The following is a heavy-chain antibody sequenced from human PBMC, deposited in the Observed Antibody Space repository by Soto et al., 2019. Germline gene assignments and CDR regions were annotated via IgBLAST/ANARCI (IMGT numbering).Heavy chain of an antibody. CDR3: AREYSYGYYYYYGMDV. Sequence: QIQLVQSGAEVKKPGASVKVSCKASGYTFTSYGISWVRQAPGQGLEWMGWISAYNGNTNYAQKLQGRVTMTTDTSTSTAYMELRSLRSDDTAVYYCAREYSYGYYYYYGMDVWGQGTTVTVSS. J-gene: IGHJ6*02. CDR1: GYTFTSYG. CDR2: ISAYNGNT. V-gene: IGHV1-18*01. D-gene: IGHD5-18*01.